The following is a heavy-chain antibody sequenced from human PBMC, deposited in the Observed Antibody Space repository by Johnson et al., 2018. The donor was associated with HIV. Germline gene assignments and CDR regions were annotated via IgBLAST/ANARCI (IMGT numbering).Heavy chain of an antibody. CDR2: ISYDGSNK. CDR1: GFTVSDHY. D-gene: IGHD3-22*01. V-gene: IGHV3-30*18. Sequence: HVQLVESGGGLIQPGGSLRLSCAASGFTVSDHYMDWVRQAPGKGLEWVAVISYDGSNKYYADSVKGRFTISRDNSKNTLYVQMNSLRDEDTALYYGAKDRYETWLLLRGHAFDIWGQGTMVTGSS. J-gene: IGHJ3*02. CDR3: AKDRYETWLLLRGHAFDI.